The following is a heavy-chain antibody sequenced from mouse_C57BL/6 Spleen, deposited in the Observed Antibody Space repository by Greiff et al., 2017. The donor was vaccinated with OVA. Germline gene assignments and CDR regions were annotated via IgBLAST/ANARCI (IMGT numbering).Heavy chain of an antibody. CDR2: IHPNSGST. CDR3: AIYYGNYVLRAMDY. J-gene: IGHJ4*01. D-gene: IGHD2-1*01. V-gene: IGHV1-64*01. CDR1: GYTFTSYW. Sequence: QVQLQQPGAELVKPGASVKLSCKASGYTFTSYWMHWVKQRPGQGLEWIGMIHPNSGSTNYNEKFKSKATLTVDKSSSTAYMQLSSLTSEDSAVYYCAIYYGNYVLRAMDYWGQGTSVTVSS.